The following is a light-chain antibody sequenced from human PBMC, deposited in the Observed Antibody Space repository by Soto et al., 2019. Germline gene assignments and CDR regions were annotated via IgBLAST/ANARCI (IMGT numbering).Light chain of an antibody. CDR2: GAS. Sequence: EIVMTQSPVTLSVSPGGRATLSCRASQSVTNSYLAWYQQKPGQAPRLLSLGASTRAAGIPARFSGSGSGTEFTLTISSLQSEDFAVYYCQQYSNWPLTFGGGTKVDIK. V-gene: IGKV3-15*01. J-gene: IGKJ4*01. CDR3: QQYSNWPLT. CDR1: QSVTNSY.